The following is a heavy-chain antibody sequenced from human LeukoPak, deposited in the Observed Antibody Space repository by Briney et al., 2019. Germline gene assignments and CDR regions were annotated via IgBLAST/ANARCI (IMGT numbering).Heavy chain of an antibody. Sequence: PSETLSLTCAVSGGSISSGGYSWSWIRQPPGKGLEWIGYIYHSGSTYYNPSLKSRVTISVDRSKNQFSLKLSSVTAADTAVYYCARLYSSSWSCFDYWGQETLVTVSS. CDR2: IYHSGST. D-gene: IGHD6-13*01. CDR3: ARLYSSSWSCFDY. CDR1: GGSISSGGYS. J-gene: IGHJ4*02. V-gene: IGHV4-30-2*01.